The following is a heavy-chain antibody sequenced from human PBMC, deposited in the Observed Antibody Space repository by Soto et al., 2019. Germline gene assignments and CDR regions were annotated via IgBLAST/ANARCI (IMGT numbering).Heavy chain of an antibody. J-gene: IGHJ6*03. CDR2: IIPILGIA. CDR1: GGTFSSYT. D-gene: IGHD3-9*01. V-gene: IGHV1-69*02. CDR3: ARSLDYDILTGYKNSNYYYYYMDV. Sequence: SVKVSCKASGGTFSSYTISWVRQAPGQGLEWMGRIIPILGIANYAQKFQGRVTITADKSTSTAYMELSSLRSEDTAVYYCARSLDYDILTGYKNSNYYYYYMDVWGKGTTVTVSS.